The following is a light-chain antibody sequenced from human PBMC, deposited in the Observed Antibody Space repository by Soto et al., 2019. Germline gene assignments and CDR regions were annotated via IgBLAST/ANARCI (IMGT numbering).Light chain of an antibody. J-gene: IGKJ5*01. CDR3: QQYGSPIT. CDR1: QSVSSSY. CDR2: GAS. V-gene: IGKV3-20*01. Sequence: EIVLTQAPGTLSLSPGARSTLSCMASQSVSSSYVAWYQQKPGQAPRLLIYGASSRATGIPDRFSGIGSGTVFTLTISRLAPEDVAVDYCQQYGSPITFGQGTRLEIK.